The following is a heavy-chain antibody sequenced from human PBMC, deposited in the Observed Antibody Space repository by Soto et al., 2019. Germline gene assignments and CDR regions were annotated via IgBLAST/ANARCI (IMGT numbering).Heavy chain of an antibody. V-gene: IGHV4-59*01. Sequence: SETLSLTCTVSGGSISSYYWSWIRQPPGKGLEWIGYIYYSGSTNYNPSLKSRVTISVDTSKNQFSLKLSSVTAVDTAVYYSAREDSSSSHWFDPWGQGTLVTAPQ. D-gene: IGHD6-6*01. CDR3: AREDSSSSHWFDP. CDR2: IYYSGST. J-gene: IGHJ5*02. CDR1: GGSISSYY.